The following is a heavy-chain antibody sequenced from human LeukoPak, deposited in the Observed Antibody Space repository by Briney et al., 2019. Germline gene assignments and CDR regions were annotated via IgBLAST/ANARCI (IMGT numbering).Heavy chain of an antibody. Sequence: GGSLRLSCAASGFTFSNYAMHWVRQAPGKRLEYVSAISSNGGSTYYANSVKGRFTISRDKSKNTVYLKMGSLRAEDMAVYYCASPSDSSGYYSAHVFDSWGQGTLVTVSS. CDR1: GFTFSNYA. CDR3: ASPSDSSGYYSAHVFDS. CDR2: ISSNGGST. V-gene: IGHV3-64*01. D-gene: IGHD3-22*01. J-gene: IGHJ4*02.